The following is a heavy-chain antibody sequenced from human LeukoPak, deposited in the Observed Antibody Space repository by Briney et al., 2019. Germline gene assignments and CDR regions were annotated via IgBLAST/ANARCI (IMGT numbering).Heavy chain of an antibody. CDR2: IIHNGGST. Sequence: GGSLRLSCLASGFTFSAYAMHWVRQAPGKGLEYVSSIIHNGGSTYYPDSVKGRFSISRDNSKNMLYLQMTSLRADDTAVYYCVKERCGGDCYSGGDYWGQGRMVTVSS. CDR1: GFTFSAYA. D-gene: IGHD2-21*02. V-gene: IGHV3-64D*09. J-gene: IGHJ4*02. CDR3: VKERCGGDCYSGGDY.